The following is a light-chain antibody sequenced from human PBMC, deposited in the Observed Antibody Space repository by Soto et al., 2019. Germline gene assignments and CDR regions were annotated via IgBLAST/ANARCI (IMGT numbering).Light chain of an antibody. CDR1: QSFSSW. J-gene: IGKJ1*01. CDR2: KAS. Sequence: DIQLTRSPATLSASVGDRVTVTRSASQSFSSWLAWYQHKPGKAPKLLIYKASSLESGVPSRFSGSGSGTEFTLTISSLQTDDFATYYCQQYNSYSMTFGKGTKVDIK. CDR3: QQYNSYSMT. V-gene: IGKV1-5*03.